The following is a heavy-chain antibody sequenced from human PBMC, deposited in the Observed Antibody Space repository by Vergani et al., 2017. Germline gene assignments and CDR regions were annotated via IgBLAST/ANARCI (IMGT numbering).Heavy chain of an antibody. Sequence: QVQLQESGPGLVKSSETLSLTCSVSFDSIRNLYCNWNCQPPGKGREWIGSIHYSENTNYNPSLKTRVTISVDTSKNQFSLTLTSVSAADTALYYCASDTRSGKRADRWGQGILVTVTS. V-gene: IGHV4-59*11. CDR3: ASDTRSGKRADR. CDR2: IHYSENT. D-gene: IGHD6-19*01. J-gene: IGHJ5*02. CDR1: FDSIRNLY.